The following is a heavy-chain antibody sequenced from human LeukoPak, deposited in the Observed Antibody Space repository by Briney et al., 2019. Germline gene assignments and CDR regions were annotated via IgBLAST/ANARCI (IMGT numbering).Heavy chain of an antibody. V-gene: IGHV4-59*01. D-gene: IGHD6-6*01. Sequence: KASETLSLTCTVSGGSISSYYWSWIRQPPGKGLEWIGYICYRGSHNYTPSRKSRVTISVDTSKNQFSLKLSSVTAADTAVYYCARDWGVSARPGYMDVWGKGTTVTDSS. CDR1: GGSISSYY. CDR2: ICYRGSH. CDR3: ARDWGVSARPGYMDV. J-gene: IGHJ6*03.